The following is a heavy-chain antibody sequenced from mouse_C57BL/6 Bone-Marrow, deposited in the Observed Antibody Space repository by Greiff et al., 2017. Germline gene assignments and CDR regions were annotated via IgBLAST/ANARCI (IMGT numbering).Heavy chain of an antibody. CDR1: GYTFTSYW. D-gene: IGHD2-4*01. J-gene: IGHJ2*01. CDR2: IDPSDSYT. CDR3: ARGLRREGYYFDY. V-gene: IGHV1-50*01. Sequence: QVQLQQPGAELVKPGASVKLSCKASGYTFTSYWMQWVKQRPGQGLEWIGEIDPSDSYTNYNQQFKGKATLTVDTSSSTAYMPLSSLTSEDSAVYYCARGLRREGYYFDYWGQGTTLTVSS.